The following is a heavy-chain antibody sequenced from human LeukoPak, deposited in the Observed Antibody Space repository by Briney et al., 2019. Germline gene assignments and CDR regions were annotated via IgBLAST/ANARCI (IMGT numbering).Heavy chain of an antibody. J-gene: IGHJ4*02. CDR2: IYPGDSDT. Sequence: GESLKISCKGSGYSFTSYWIGWVRQMPGKGLEWMGIIYPGDSDTRYSPSFQGQVTISADKSISTAYLQWSSLKASDTAMYYCARVQQLVLTRDASTAPNYYFDYWGQGTLVTVSS. V-gene: IGHV5-51*01. CDR3: ARVQQLVLTRDASTAPNYYFDY. D-gene: IGHD3-9*01. CDR1: GYSFTSYW.